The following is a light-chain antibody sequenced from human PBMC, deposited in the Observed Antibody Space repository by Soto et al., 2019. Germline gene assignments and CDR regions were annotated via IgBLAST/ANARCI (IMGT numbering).Light chain of an antibody. CDR1: QGISSY. CDR3: QQLNSYPPWT. CDR2: AAS. V-gene: IGKV1-9*01. Sequence: DIPLTQSPSFLSASVGDRVTITCRASQGISSYLSWYQQKPGKAPKLLIYAASTLQSGVPSRFSGSGSGTEFTLTISSLQREGFATYYCQQLNSYPPWTFGQGTKVEIK. J-gene: IGKJ1*01.